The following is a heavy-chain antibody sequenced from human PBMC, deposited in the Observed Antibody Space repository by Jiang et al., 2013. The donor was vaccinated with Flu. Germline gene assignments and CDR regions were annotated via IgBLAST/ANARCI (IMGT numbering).Heavy chain of an antibody. V-gene: IGHV4-30-4*08. CDR3: ARVRGSGDYPIDF. D-gene: IGHD4-17*01. CDR2: IYHSGRT. Sequence: PGLVKPSQTLSLTCSVSGDSISSGVFYWTWIRQPPGKGLEWIGYIYHSGRTYYNPSLKSRVTMSLDTSNNQFSLKLTSVIAADTAVYFCARVRGSGDYPIDFWGQGTLVSVSS. CDR1: GDSISSGVFY. J-gene: IGHJ4*02.